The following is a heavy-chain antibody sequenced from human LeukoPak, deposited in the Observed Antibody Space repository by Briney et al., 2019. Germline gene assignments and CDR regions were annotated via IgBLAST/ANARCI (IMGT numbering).Heavy chain of an antibody. J-gene: IGHJ4*02. CDR3: ARGPERYFDWPELDY. V-gene: IGHV3-74*01. CDR2: INNDGSST. Sequence: PGGSLRLSCVASGFTFSSYWMDWVRQAPGKGLVWVSRINNDGSSTTYTDSVKGRFTISRDNAKNTLYLQMNSLRAEDTAVYYCARGPERYFDWPELDYWGQGTLVTVSS. CDR1: GFTFSSYW. D-gene: IGHD3-9*01.